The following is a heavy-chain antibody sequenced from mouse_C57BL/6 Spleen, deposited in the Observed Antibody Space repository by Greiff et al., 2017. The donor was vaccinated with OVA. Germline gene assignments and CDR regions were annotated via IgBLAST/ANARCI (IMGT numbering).Heavy chain of an antibody. CDR2: ISSGGDYI. CDR3: TRVPSSTAWFAY. Sequence: EVQRVESGEGLVKPGGSLKLSCAASGFTFSSYAMSWVRQTPEKRLEWVAYISSGGDYIYYADTVKGRFTISRDNARNTLYLQMSSLKSEDTAMYYCTRVPSSTAWFAYWGQGTLVTVSA. J-gene: IGHJ3*01. V-gene: IGHV5-9-1*02. CDR1: GFTFSSYA. D-gene: IGHD2-1*01.